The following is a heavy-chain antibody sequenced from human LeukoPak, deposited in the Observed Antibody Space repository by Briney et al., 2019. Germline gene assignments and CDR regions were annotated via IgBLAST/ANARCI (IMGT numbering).Heavy chain of an antibody. J-gene: IGHJ4*02. D-gene: IGHD1-26*01. CDR2: IYHSGST. CDR1: GYSISSGYY. V-gene: IGHV4-38-2*01. CDR3: ARRRGSYSIDY. Sequence: KPSETLSLTCAVSGYSISSGYYGGWIRQPPGKGLEWIGSIYHSGSTYYNPSLKSRVTISVDTSKNQFSLKLSSVTAADTAVYYCARRRGSYSIDYWGQGTLVTVSS.